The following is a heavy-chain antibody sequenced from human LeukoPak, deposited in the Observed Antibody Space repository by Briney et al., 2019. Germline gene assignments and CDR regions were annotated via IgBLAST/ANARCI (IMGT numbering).Heavy chain of an antibody. D-gene: IGHD3-16*01. V-gene: IGHV3-23*05. CDR3: AKGGSPLDF. Sequence: GGSLRLSCAASGFTFSSYVMSWVRQAPGKGLEWVSSISISGGITYYADSVKGRFTVSRDNSQNTPYLQINTLIAEDTAVYYCAKGGSPLDFWGQGTLVAVSS. CDR2: ISISGGIT. CDR1: GFTFSSYV. J-gene: IGHJ4*02.